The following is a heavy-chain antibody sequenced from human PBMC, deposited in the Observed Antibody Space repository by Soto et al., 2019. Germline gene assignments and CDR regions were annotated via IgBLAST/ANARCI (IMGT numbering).Heavy chain of an antibody. CDR1: GGSVSSGHFY. J-gene: IGHJ4*02. Sequence: QVQLQESGPGLVKPSETLSLTCTVSGGSVSSGHFYWSWIRPPPGKGLEWIGYIYYSGSTKYNPSLRSRVTILVDTSKNQFSLKLTSVTAADTAVYYCARSGSGSGWLGGQGTLVTVSS. CDR3: ARSGSGSGWL. CDR2: IYYSGST. D-gene: IGHD6-19*01. V-gene: IGHV4-61*01.